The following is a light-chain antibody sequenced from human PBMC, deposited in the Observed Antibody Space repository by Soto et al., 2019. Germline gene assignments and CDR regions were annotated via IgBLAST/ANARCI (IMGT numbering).Light chain of an antibody. CDR1: QSIVRN. Sequence: IQMTQSPSSLSASVGDRVTITCRASQSIVRNLNWYQQKPGKAPELLIYTASNLESGVPSRFSGSGSGTDFALTISSLQPKDSAVYYCQQSHSSPLSFGGGTKVEFK. CDR2: TAS. J-gene: IGKJ4*01. V-gene: IGKV1-39*01. CDR3: QQSHSSPLS.